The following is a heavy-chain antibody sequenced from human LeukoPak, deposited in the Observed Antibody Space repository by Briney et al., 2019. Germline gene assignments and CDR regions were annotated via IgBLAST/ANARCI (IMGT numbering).Heavy chain of an antibody. CDR3: AGILRGSFDL. CDR1: GFIFSNYA. V-gene: IGHV3-30*02. J-gene: IGHJ3*01. CDR2: IRHDGSNI. Sequence: GGSLRLSCAASGFIFSNYAMHWVRQAPDKGLEWVAFIRHDGSNIYYADSVKGRFTISRDNSKNTLSLQMNSLSAEDTAVYYCAGILRGSFDLWGQGTLVTVSS.